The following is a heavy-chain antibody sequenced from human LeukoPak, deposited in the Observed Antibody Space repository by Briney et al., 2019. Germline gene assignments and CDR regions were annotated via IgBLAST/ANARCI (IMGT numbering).Heavy chain of an antibody. CDR1: GESLSKYY. CDR2: INHRGST. D-gene: IGHD1-26*01. V-gene: IGHV4-34*01. CDR3: ASSVGSTDY. J-gene: IGHJ4*02. Sequence: SETLSLTCAVYGESLSKYYWTWIRQSPGKGLEWIGEINHRGSTNLNPSLKSRVTLSVDTSKHQFSLKLTSVTAADGAVYYCASSVGSTDYWGQGTLVTVSS.